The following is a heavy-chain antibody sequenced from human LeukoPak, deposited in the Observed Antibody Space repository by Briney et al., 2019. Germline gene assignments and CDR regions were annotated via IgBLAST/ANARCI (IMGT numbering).Heavy chain of an antibody. Sequence: PGGSLRLSCAASGFTFSSYAMSWVRQAPGKGLEWVSAISGSGGSTYYADSVKGRSTISRDNSKNTLYQQMNSLRAEDTAVYYCAKDLGCSGGSCYPNYFDYWGQGTLVTVSS. V-gene: IGHV3-23*01. CDR2: ISGSGGST. CDR1: GFTFSSYA. J-gene: IGHJ4*02. CDR3: AKDLGCSGGSCYPNYFDY. D-gene: IGHD2-15*01.